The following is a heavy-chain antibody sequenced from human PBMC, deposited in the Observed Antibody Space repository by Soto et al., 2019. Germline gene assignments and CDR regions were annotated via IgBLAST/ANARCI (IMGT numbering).Heavy chain of an antibody. D-gene: IGHD5-12*01. CDR3: ARGLWDGYISYYFDY. CDR2: IYHSGST. J-gene: IGHJ4*02. V-gene: IGHV4-4*02. Sequence: QVQLQESGPGLVKPSGTLSLTCAVSGGSISSSNWWSWVRQPPGKGLEWIGEIYHSGSTNYNPSLKSRVTISVDKSKNQFSLKLSSVTAADTAGDYCARGLWDGYISYYFDYWGQGTLVTVSS. CDR1: GGSISSSNW.